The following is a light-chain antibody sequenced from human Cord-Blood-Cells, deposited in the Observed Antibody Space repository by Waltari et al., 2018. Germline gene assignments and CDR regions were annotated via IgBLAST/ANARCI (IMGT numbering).Light chain of an antibody. CDR2: AAS. CDR1: QGISSY. Sequence: IQLTQSPSSLSASVGDRVTITCRASQGISSYLAWYQQKPGKAPKLLIYAASTLQSGVPSRFSGSVSGTDFTLTSSSLQPEDFATYCCQQLNSYPLTFGGVTKVEIK. CDR3: QQLNSYPLT. J-gene: IGKJ4*01. V-gene: IGKV1-9*01.